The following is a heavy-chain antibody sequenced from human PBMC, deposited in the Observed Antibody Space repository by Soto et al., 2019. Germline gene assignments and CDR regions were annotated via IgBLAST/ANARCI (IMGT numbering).Heavy chain of an antibody. Sequence: SETLSLTCTVSGGSISSSSYYWGWIRQPPGKGLEWIGYIYYSGSTNYNPSLKSRVTISVDTSKNQFSLKLSSVTAADTAVYYCARLRVNYDSSGGPLDYWGQGTLVTVSS. D-gene: IGHD3-22*01. CDR3: ARLRVNYDSSGGPLDY. V-gene: IGHV4-61*05. CDR2: IYYSGST. CDR1: GGSISSSSYY. J-gene: IGHJ4*02.